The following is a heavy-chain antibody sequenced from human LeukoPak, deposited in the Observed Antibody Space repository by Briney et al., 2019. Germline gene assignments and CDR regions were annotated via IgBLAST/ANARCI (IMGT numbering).Heavy chain of an antibody. CDR1: GGSISTFY. CDR2: IYYSGST. D-gene: IGHD2-2*01. J-gene: IGHJ6*03. Sequence: WDPLSLLCTVSGGSISTFYWNCIREPTGGGLEGIGYIYYSGSTIYTPSLKRRVSISIDTSKNQFSLKLSSVTAADTTVYYCARGLWGSCSSISCPPNHSYYYMDVWGKGTTVTISS. CDR3: ARGLWGSCSSISCPPNHSYYYMDV. V-gene: IGHV4-59*13.